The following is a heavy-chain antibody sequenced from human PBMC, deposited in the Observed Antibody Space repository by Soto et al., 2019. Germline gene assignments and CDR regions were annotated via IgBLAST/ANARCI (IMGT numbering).Heavy chain of an antibody. J-gene: IGHJ4*02. CDR1: GFAFTTYG. V-gene: IGHV3-30*18. CDR3: AKDSDSYGLRAYFDN. Sequence: GGSLRLSCAASGFAFTTYGMHWVRQAPGKGLEWVAAISHDGSITYHADSVKGRFTISRDNSKNTLYLQMNSLRAEDTAVYYCAKDSDSYGLRAYFDNWAQGTLVTVSS. CDR2: ISHDGSIT. D-gene: IGHD5-18*01.